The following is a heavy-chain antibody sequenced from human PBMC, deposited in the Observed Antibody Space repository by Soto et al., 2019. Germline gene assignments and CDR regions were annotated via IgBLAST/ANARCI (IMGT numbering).Heavy chain of an antibody. V-gene: IGHV3-23*01. CDR2: ISGSGGST. CDR1: GFTFSSYA. D-gene: IGHD6-13*01. Sequence: GGSLRLSCAASGFTFSSYAMSWVRQAPGKGLEWVSAISGSGGSTYYADSVKGRFTISRDNSKNTLYLQMNSLRAEDTAVYYCAKDRGSGIAAAGINWFDPWGQGTLVTVSS. J-gene: IGHJ5*02. CDR3: AKDRGSGIAAAGINWFDP.